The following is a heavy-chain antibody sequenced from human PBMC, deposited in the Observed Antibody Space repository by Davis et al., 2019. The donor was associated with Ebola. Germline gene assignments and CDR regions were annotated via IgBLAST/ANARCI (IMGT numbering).Heavy chain of an antibody. CDR1: GFTFSSYG. CDR2: IWYDGSNK. J-gene: IGHJ6*02. CDR3: AREEYYYYYGMDV. V-gene: IGHV3-33*01. Sequence: GGSLRLSCAASGFTFSSYGMHWVRQAPGKGLEGVAVIWYDGSNKYYADSVKGRFTISRNNSKNTLYLQMNSLRAEDTAVYYCAREEYYYYYGMDVWGQGTTVTVSS.